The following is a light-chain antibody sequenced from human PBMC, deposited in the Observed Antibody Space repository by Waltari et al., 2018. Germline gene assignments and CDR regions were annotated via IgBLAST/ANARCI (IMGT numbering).Light chain of an antibody. Sequence: DIVMKQSPDSLAVSVGERATIMCKYSQSVLYSSNNKNYLAWYQQKPGQPPKLLIYWASTRESGVPDRFSGSGSGTDFTLTISSLQAEDVAVYYCQQYYSTPRTFGQGTKVEIK. V-gene: IGKV4-1*01. CDR2: WAS. CDR1: QSVLYSSNNKNY. CDR3: QQYYSTPRT. J-gene: IGKJ1*01.